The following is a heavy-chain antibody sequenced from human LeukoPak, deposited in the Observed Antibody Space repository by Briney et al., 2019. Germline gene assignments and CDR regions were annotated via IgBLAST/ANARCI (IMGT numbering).Heavy chain of an antibody. CDR3: ARSYQLLLYYFDY. CDR2: INPNSGGT. D-gene: IGHD2-2*01. Sequence: ASVKVSCKASGYTFTGYYMHWVRQAPGQGLEWMGWINPNSGGTNYAQKFQGRVTITADESTSTAYMELSSLRSEDTAVYYCARSYQLLLYYFDYWGQGTLVTVSS. CDR1: GYTFTGYY. V-gene: IGHV1-2*02. J-gene: IGHJ4*02.